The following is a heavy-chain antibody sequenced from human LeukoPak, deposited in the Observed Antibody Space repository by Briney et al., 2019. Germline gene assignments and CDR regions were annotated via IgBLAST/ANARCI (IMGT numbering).Heavy chain of an antibody. CDR2: ISGDGDDT. J-gene: IGHJ4*02. CDR3: ANVMDFWSGYYKSDY. V-gene: IGHV3-43*02. CDR1: GFTFDDYA. Sequence: PGGPLRLSCAASGFTFDDYAMHWVRQAPGKGLEWVSLISGDGDDTYYADSVKGRFTISRDNSKNSLFLQMNSLRTEDTALYYCANVMDFWSGYYKSDYSGQGTLVTVSS. D-gene: IGHD3-3*01.